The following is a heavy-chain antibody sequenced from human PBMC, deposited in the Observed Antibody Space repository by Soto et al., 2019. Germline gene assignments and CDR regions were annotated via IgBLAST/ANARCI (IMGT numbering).Heavy chain of an antibody. CDR3: ARERRYGSGHYYGLDV. V-gene: IGHV3-11*01. CDR2: ISNSGTST. J-gene: IGHJ6*02. CDR1: GFTFSDYY. Sequence: QVQLVESGGGSVKPGGSLRLSCAASGFTFSDYYMSWIRQAPGKGLEWVSYISNSGTSTYYADSVKGRFAISRDNAENSLYLQIYSLRAEDTAVYYCARERRYGSGHYYGLDVWGQGTAVTVSS. D-gene: IGHD3-9*01.